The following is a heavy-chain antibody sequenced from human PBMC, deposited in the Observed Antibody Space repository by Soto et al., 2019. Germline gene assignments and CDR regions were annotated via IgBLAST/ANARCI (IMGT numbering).Heavy chain of an antibody. CDR3: ARWAIFGVVIPKGDWFDP. CDR1: GGTFSSYA. CDR2: IIPIFGTA. V-gene: IGHV1-69*01. J-gene: IGHJ5*02. Sequence: QVQLVQSGAEVKKPGSSVKVSCKASGGTFSSYAISWVRQAPGQGLEWMGGIIPIFGTANYAQKFQGRVTIAADESTSPAYMELSSLRSEDTAVYYCARWAIFGVVIPKGDWFDPWGQGTLVTVSS. D-gene: IGHD3-3*01.